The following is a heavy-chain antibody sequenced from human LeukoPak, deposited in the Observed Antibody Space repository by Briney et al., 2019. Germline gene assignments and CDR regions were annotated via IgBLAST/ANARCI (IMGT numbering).Heavy chain of an antibody. D-gene: IGHD3-22*01. CDR1: GFTFSSYA. Sequence: GGSLRLSWAASGFTFSSYAMSWVRQAPGKGLDWVSAISVSGGSTYYADSVKGRFTISRDNSKNTLYLQMNSLRAEDTAVYYCAKADGQVVITTLDAFDIWGQGTMVTVSS. CDR2: ISVSGGST. V-gene: IGHV3-23*01. CDR3: AKADGQVVITTLDAFDI. J-gene: IGHJ3*02.